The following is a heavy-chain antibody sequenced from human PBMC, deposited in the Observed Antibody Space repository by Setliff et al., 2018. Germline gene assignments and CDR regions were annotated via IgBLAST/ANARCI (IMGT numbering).Heavy chain of an antibody. V-gene: IGHV3-74*01. CDR2: INSDGTST. Sequence: GSLRLSCAASGFTFSSYWMHWVRQAPGKGLVWVSRINSDGTSTYYADSVKGRFTISRDNSKNTLYLQMNSLRAEDTAVYYCAGGYPSNFDYWGQGTLVTVSS. CDR3: AGGYPSNFDY. CDR1: GFTFSSYW. D-gene: IGHD3-22*01. J-gene: IGHJ4*02.